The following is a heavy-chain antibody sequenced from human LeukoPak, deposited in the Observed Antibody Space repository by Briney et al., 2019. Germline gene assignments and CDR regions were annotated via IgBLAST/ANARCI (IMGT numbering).Heavy chain of an antibody. CDR2: IYTSGST. J-gene: IGHJ4*02. D-gene: IGHD6-6*01. CDR3: ARYIPARPGFDY. Sequence: SETLSLTCTVSGGSISGYYWSWIRQPAGKGLERIGRIYTSGSTNYNPSLKSRVTMSVDTSKNQFSLKLSSVTVADTAVYYCARYIPARPGFDYWGQGTLVTVSS. V-gene: IGHV4-4*07. CDR1: GGSISGYY.